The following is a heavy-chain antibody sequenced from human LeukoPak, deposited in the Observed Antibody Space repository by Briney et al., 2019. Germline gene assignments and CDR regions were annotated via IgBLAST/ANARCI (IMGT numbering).Heavy chain of an antibody. CDR2: INHSGST. J-gene: IGHJ4*02. D-gene: IGHD3-22*01. Sequence: PSETLSLTCAVYGGSFSGYYWSWIRQPPGKGLEWIGEINHSGSTNYNPSLKSRVTISVDTSKNQFSLKLSSVTAADTAVYYCARGRKGYYYDSSGYYYPPYFDYWGQGTLVTVSS. V-gene: IGHV4-34*01. CDR3: ARGRKGYYYDSSGYYYPPYFDY. CDR1: GGSFSGYY.